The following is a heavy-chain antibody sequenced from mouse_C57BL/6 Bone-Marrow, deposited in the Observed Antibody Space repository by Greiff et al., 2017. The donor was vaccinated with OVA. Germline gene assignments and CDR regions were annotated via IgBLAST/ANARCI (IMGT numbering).Heavy chain of an antibody. Sequence: VKLMESGPGLVQPSQSLSITCTVSGFSLTSYGVHWVRQYPGKGLEWLGVLWRGGSTDYNAAFMSRLSITKDNSKSQVFFKMNSLQADDTAIYCCAKEGSYYSNYSYAMDYWGQGTSVTVSS. CDR3: AKEGSYYSNYSYAMDY. CDR1: GFSLTSYG. V-gene: IGHV2-5*01. D-gene: IGHD2-5*01. J-gene: IGHJ4*01. CDR2: LWRGGST.